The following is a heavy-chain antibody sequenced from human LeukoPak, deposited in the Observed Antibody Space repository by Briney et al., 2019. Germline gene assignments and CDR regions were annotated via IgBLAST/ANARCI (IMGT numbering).Heavy chain of an antibody. V-gene: IGHV4-59*01. CDR2: IYYSGST. Sequence: SETLSLTCTVSGGSISSYYWSWIRQPPGKGLEWIGYIYYSGSTNYNPSLKSRVTISVDTSKNQFSLKLSSVTAADTAVYYCARVKDYYYMDVWGKRDHGHRLL. J-gene: IGHJ6*03. CDR1: GGSISSYY. CDR3: ARVKDYYYMDV.